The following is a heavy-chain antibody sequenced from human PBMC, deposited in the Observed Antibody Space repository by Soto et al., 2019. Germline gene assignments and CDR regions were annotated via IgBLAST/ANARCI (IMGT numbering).Heavy chain of an antibody. CDR1: GFTFSSYA. Sequence: PGGSLRLSCAASGFTFSSYAMSWVRQAPGKGLEWVSAISGSGGSTYYADSVKGRFTISRDNSKNTLYLQMNSLRAEDTAVYYCAKTPFNYYGSGSYLFDYWGQGTLVTVSS. CDR2: ISGSGGST. D-gene: IGHD3-10*01. J-gene: IGHJ4*02. V-gene: IGHV3-23*01. CDR3: AKTPFNYYGSGSYLFDY.